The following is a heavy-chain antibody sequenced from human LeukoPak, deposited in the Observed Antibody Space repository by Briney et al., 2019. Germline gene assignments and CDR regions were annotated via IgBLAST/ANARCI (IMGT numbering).Heavy chain of an antibody. CDR2: IYYSGST. CDR3: ARTYRIAVAGSFLNWFDP. J-gene: IGHJ5*02. Sequence: SETLSLTYTVSGGSISSSSYYWGWIRQPPGKGLEWIGSIYYSGSTYYNPSLKSRVTISVDTSKNQFSLKLSSVTAADTAVYYCARTYRIAVAGSFLNWFDPWGQGTLVTVSS. CDR1: GGSISSSSYY. V-gene: IGHV4-39*01. D-gene: IGHD6-19*01.